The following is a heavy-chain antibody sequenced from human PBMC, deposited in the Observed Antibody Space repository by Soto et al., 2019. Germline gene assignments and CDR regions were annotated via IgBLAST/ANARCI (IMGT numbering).Heavy chain of an antibody. D-gene: IGHD3-22*01. CDR2: INSNGDNI. CDR3: ARVWANSGYYVAYDY. Sequence: PGGSLRLSSAASGFTVSSYWMPWVCLVPGKGLVWLSRINSNGDNIRYADSVKGRFTISRDNAKNTLYLQMNSLRAEDTAVYYCARVWANSGYYVAYDYWGQGTPVTVSS. J-gene: IGHJ4*02. CDR1: GFTVSSYW. V-gene: IGHV3-74*01.